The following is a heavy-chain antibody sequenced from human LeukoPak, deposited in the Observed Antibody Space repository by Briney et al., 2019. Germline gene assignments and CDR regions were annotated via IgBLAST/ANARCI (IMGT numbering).Heavy chain of an antibody. Sequence: AGGSLRLSCAASGFTFSSYGMSWVRQAPGKGLEWVSAISGSGGSTYYADSVKGRFTISRDNSKNTLYLQMNSLRAEDTAVYYCAKDLLAVLRFLEWLSSPMDVWGKGTTVTVSS. CDR1: GFTFSSYG. J-gene: IGHJ6*03. CDR2: ISGSGGST. D-gene: IGHD3-3*01. CDR3: AKDLLAVLRFLEWLSSPMDV. V-gene: IGHV3-23*01.